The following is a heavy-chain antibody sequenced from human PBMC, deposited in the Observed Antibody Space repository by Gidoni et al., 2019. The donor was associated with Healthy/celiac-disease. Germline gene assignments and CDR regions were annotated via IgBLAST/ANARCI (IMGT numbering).Heavy chain of an antibody. CDR2: IYYSGST. CDR1: GGSISSGDYY. CDR3: ARGFLWFGELLYSLGWFDP. J-gene: IGHJ5*02. D-gene: IGHD3-10*01. V-gene: IGHV4-30-4*01. Sequence: QVQLQESGPGLVKPSQTLSLTCTVSGGSISSGDYYWSWIRQPPGKGLEWIGYIYYSGSTYYNPSLKSRVTISVDTSKNQFSLKLSSVTAADTAVYYCARGFLWFGELLYSLGWFDPWGQGTLVTVSS.